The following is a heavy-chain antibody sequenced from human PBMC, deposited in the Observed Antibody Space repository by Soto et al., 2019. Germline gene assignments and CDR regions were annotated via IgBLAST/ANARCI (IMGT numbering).Heavy chain of an antibody. D-gene: IGHD5-18*01. Sequence: PGGSLGLSCAASGFSFSRYSMNWVRQAPGKGLEWVSYISSSSSTIYYADSVKGRFTISRDNAKNSLYLQMNSLRAEDTAVYYSARDYSSYGPFDYCGQGTLVTVCS. CDR2: ISSSSSTI. V-gene: IGHV3-48*01. J-gene: IGHJ4*02. CDR1: GFSFSRYS. CDR3: ARDYSSYGPFDY.